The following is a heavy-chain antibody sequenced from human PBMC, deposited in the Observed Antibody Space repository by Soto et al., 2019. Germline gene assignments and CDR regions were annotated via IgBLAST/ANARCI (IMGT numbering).Heavy chain of an antibody. CDR3: ARVEDAFFYYGLDV. J-gene: IGHJ6*02. V-gene: IGHV4-59*01. CDR1: DGSSTYSY. Sequence: SHTCSVSDGSSTYSYWSWIRRTPGKGLYWIAYIYDTGISGYTPSTSYNPSLKSRVTMSVDTSKSQFSLKLTSVTAADTAVYYCARVEDAFFYYGLDVWGQGITVTVSS. CDR2: IYDTGISGYTPST.